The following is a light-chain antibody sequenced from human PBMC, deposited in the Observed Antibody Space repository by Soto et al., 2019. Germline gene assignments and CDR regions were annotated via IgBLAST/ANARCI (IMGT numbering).Light chain of an antibody. CDR3: QQANSFPRT. Sequence: DIQMTQSPSSVSASVGDRITITCRASQGISNWLAWYQQKPGEAPKLLIYAASSLQGGVPTRFSGSGSGTDFTLTISSLQPEDFATYYCQQANSFPRTFGQGTRLEMK. CDR1: QGISNW. J-gene: IGKJ5*01. V-gene: IGKV1D-12*01. CDR2: AAS.